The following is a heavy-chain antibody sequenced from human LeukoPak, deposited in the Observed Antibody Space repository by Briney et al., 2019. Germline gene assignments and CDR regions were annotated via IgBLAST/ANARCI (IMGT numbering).Heavy chain of an antibody. J-gene: IGHJ4*02. V-gene: IGHV3-23*01. CDR2: ISASGGST. Sequence: GGSLRLSCAASGLTFSSYAMGWVRQAPGKGLEGVSTISASGGSTFYADSVRGRFTISRDNSKNTLYLQVSSLRAEDTALYYCTMQVAAAGINYWGQGTLVTVSS. CDR3: TMQVAAAGINY. D-gene: IGHD6-13*01. CDR1: GLTFSSYA.